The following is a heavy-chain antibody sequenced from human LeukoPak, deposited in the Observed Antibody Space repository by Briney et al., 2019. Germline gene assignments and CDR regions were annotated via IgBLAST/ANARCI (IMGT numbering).Heavy chain of an antibody. D-gene: IGHD6-19*01. CDR1: GGSISSSSYY. J-gene: IGHJ6*02. CDR3: ARAVSLIAVAGTTRNYYYGMDV. Sequence: SETLSLTCTVSGGSISSSSYYWGWIRQPPGKGLEWIGSIYYSGSTYYNPSLKSRVTISVDTSKNQFSLKLSSVTAADTAVYYCARAVSLIAVAGTTRNYYYGMDVWGQGTTVTVSS. CDR2: IYYSGST. V-gene: IGHV4-39*07.